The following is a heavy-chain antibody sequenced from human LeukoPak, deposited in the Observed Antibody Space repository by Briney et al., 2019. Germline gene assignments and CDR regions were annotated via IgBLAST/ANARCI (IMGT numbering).Heavy chain of an antibody. D-gene: IGHD2-15*01. CDR3: ATAPGVFCSGGSCSAPD. V-gene: IGHV1-18*01. J-gene: IGHJ4*02. Sequence: GASVNVSCKASGYSFTSYGISWVRQAPGQGLEWMGWISAYNGNTNYAQKLQGRVTMTEDTSTDTAYMELSGLRSEDTAVYYCATAPGVFCSGGSCSAPDWGQGTLVTVSS. CDR2: ISAYNGNT. CDR1: GYSFTSYG.